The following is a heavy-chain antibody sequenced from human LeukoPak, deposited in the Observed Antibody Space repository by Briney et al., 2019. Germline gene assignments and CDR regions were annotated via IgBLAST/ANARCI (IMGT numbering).Heavy chain of an antibody. Sequence: SRTLSLTCTVSGGSISSGDYYWSWIRQPPGKGLEWIGYIYYSGSTYYNPSLKSRVTISVDTSKNQFSLKLSSVTAADTAVYYCARDAFFGHYFDYWGQGTLVTVSS. CDR2: IYYSGST. CDR3: ARDAFFGHYFDY. J-gene: IGHJ4*02. CDR1: GGSISSGDYY. V-gene: IGHV4-30-4*08. D-gene: IGHD3-3*01.